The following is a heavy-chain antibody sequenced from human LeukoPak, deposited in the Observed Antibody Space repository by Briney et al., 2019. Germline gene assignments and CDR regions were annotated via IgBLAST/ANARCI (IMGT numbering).Heavy chain of an antibody. V-gene: IGHV1-46*01. CDR2: ISPSSDST. Sequence: ASVKVSCKASGYTFTSYYMHWVRQAPGQGLEWMGIISPSSDSTSYSQKFQDRVTMTRDTSTSTVYMELSSLRPEDTAVYYCARGVVPAAPTRYFDLWGRGTLVTVSS. D-gene: IGHD2-2*01. J-gene: IGHJ2*01. CDR1: GYTFTSYY. CDR3: ARGVVPAAPTRYFDL.